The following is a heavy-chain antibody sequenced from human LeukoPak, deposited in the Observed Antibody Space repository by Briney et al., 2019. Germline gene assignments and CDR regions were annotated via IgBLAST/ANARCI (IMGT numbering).Heavy chain of an antibody. CDR1: GFTFSSYS. V-gene: IGHV3-48*04. Sequence: GALRLSCAASGFTFSSYSMNWVRQAPGKGLEWVSYISSSSSTIYYADSVKGRFTISRDNAKNSLYLQMNSLRAEDTAVYYCALEMATVTGPFDYWTQGSLVTVYS. J-gene: IGHJ4*02. D-gene: IGHD5-24*01. CDR3: ALEMATVTGPFDY. CDR2: ISSSSSTI.